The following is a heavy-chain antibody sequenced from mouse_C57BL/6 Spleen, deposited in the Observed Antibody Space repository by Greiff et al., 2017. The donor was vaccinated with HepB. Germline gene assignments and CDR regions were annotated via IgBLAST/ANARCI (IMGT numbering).Heavy chain of an antibody. J-gene: IGHJ2*01. V-gene: IGHV1-69*01. CDR3: ARGPNYYGSSFDY. CDR2: IDPSDSYT. D-gene: IGHD1-1*01. Sequence: QVQLKQPGAELVMPGASVKLSCKASGYTFTSYWMHWVKQRPGQGLEWIGEIDPSDSYTNYNQKFKGKSTLTVDKSSSTAYMQLSSLTSEDSAVYYCARGPNYYGSSFDYWGQGTTLTVSS. CDR1: GYTFTSYW.